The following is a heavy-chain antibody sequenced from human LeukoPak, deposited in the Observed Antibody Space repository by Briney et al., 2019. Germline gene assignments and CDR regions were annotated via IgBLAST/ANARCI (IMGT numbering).Heavy chain of an antibody. CDR1: GGTFSSYA. Sequence: VASVKVSCKASGGTFSSYAISWVRQAPGQGLEWTGGIIPIFGTANYAQKFQGRVTITTDESTSTAYMELSSLRSEDTAVYYCARGGSGYPYYYYYYMDVWGKGTTVTVSS. D-gene: IGHD3-22*01. V-gene: IGHV1-69*05. J-gene: IGHJ6*03. CDR2: IIPIFGTA. CDR3: ARGGSGYPYYYYYYMDV.